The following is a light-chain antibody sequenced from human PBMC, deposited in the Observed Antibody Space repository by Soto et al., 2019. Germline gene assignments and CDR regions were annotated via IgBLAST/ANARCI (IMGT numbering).Light chain of an antibody. CDR3: QQSHNYPRT. V-gene: IGKV1-12*01. CDR2: VTS. Sequence: DIQMTQAPSSVSASVGDRVTITCRATQGLSGSLAWYQQKQEKAPKLLISVTSPLQSGVPSRFSGSASGTDFTLTIDSLQPEDLATYYCQQSHNYPRTFGQGTRLEIK. J-gene: IGKJ5*01. CDR1: QGLSGS.